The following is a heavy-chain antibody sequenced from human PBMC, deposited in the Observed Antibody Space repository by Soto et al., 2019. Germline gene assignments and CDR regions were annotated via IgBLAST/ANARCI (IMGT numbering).Heavy chain of an antibody. CDR1: GYSFISHW. CDR3: AVSMCNSPLARFDY. CDR2: IYPGDSHT. D-gene: IGHD3-10*02. Sequence: PGESLKISCKGSGYSFISHWIGWVRQMPGKGLEWMGIIYPGDSHTRYSPSFQGQVTISADKSTSTAYLQWSSLKASDTAMYYCAVSMCNSPLARFDYWGQGTLVTVYS. J-gene: IGHJ4*02. V-gene: IGHV5-51*01.